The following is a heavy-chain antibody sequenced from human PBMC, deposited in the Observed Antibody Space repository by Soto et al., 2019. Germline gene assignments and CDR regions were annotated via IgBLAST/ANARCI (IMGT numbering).Heavy chain of an antibody. CDR3: ARVGALYYYGMDV. V-gene: IGHV4-59*01. J-gene: IGHJ6*02. CDR1: GGSISSYY. Sequence: TLSLTCTVSGGSISSYYWSWIRQPPGKGLEWIGYIYYSGSTNYNPSLKSRVTISVDTSKNQFSLKLSSVTAADTAVYYCARVGALYYYGMDVWGQGTTVTV. CDR2: IYYSGST.